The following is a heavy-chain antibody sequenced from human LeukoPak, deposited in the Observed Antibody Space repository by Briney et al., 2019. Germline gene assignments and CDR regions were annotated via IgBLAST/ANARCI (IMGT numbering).Heavy chain of an antibody. D-gene: IGHD6-13*01. CDR1: EFSFRTYA. CDR2: ISVDDQGST. V-gene: IGHV3-23*01. CDR3: ARDVAAAGIEVHYGMDV. Sequence: GGSLRLSCTTSEFSFRTYAMTWVRQAPGKGLEWVSTISVDDQGSTYYTDSVKGRFTISRDTSQNTLSLQMNSLRAEDTAVYYCARDVAAAGIEVHYGMDVWGQGTTVTVSS. J-gene: IGHJ6*02.